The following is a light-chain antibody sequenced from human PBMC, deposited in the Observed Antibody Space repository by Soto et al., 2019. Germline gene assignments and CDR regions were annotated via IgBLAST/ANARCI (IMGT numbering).Light chain of an antibody. Sequence: DIQMTQSPSSLSASVGDRVTITCRASQSISNFLNWYQQRQGQVPKLLIYAASTLHTGVPSRFSGSGSGTDFTLTITSLQPEDFTTYYWQQSNSTPPTFGQGNKVEIK. CDR1: QSISNF. J-gene: IGKJ1*01. CDR3: QQSNSTPPT. V-gene: IGKV1-39*01. CDR2: AAS.